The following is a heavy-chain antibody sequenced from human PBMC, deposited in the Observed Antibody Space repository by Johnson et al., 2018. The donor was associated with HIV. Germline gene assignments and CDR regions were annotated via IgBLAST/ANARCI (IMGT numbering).Heavy chain of an antibody. Sequence: VQLVESGGGLIQPGGSLRLSCAASGFTVSTNYMTWVRQAPGKGLEWVSLIYSGGSTYYADSVKGRFTIPRDNAKNSLYLQMNSLRAEDTAVYYCALTSYYDSRGAFDIWGQGTMVTVSS. CDR2: IYSGGST. CDR3: ALTSYYDSRGAFDI. V-gene: IGHV3-53*01. CDR1: GFTVSTNY. D-gene: IGHD3-22*01. J-gene: IGHJ3*02.